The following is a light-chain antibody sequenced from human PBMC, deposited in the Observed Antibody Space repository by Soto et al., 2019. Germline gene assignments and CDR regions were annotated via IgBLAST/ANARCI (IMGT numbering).Light chain of an antibody. CDR1: SSNIGSTR. J-gene: IGLJ1*01. CDR2: SDN. CDR3: AAWDNSLNGYV. V-gene: IGLV1-44*01. Sequence: QSVLTQPPSASGIPGQRVAISCSGASSNIGSTRANWYRQLPGSAPKLLIYSDNQRPSGVPDWFSGSKSGTSASLAISGLQSEDEADYYCAAWDNSLNGYVFGTGTKVTVL.